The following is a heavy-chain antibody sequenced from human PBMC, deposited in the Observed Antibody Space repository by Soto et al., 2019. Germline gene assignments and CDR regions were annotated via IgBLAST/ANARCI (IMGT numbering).Heavy chain of an antibody. J-gene: IGHJ4*02. Sequence: QVQLVQSGAEVKKPGASVKVSCKASGYTFTSYGISWVRQAPGQGLEWMGWISAYNGNTNYAQKLQGRVTMTTDTSTSTAYIELRSVRSDDTAVYYCARKLPHSDLTGHKSDYWGQGTLVIVSS. D-gene: IGHD3-9*01. CDR1: GYTFTSYG. CDR2: ISAYNGNT. V-gene: IGHV1-18*01. CDR3: ARKLPHSDLTGHKSDY.